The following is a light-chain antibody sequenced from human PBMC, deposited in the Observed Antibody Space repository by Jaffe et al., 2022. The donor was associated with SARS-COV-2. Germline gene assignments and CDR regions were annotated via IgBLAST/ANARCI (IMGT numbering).Light chain of an antibody. CDR1: TSNIGTNY. J-gene: IGLJ1*01. CDR3: GTWDTSLNAYV. CDR2: DTN. Sequence: QSVLTQPPSVSAAPGQTVTISCSGSTSNIGTNYVSWYQQVPGTAPKVLIYDTNKRGSDIPARFSASWSGTSATLGIAGLQTGDEADYYCGTWDTSLNAYVFGPGTRVTVL. V-gene: IGLV1-51*01.